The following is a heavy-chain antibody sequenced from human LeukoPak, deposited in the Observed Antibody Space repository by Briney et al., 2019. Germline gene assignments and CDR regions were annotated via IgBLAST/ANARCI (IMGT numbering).Heavy chain of an antibody. J-gene: IGHJ5*02. CDR2: FDPEDGET. CDR3: ATGPIVGATGWFDP. V-gene: IGHV1-24*01. CDR1: GYTLTELS. D-gene: IGHD1-26*01. Sequence: ASVKVSCTVSGYTLTELSMHWVRQAPGKGLEWMGGFDPEDGETIYAQKFQGRVTMTEDTSTDTAYMELSSLRSEDTAVYYCATGPIVGATGWFDPWGQGTLVTVSS.